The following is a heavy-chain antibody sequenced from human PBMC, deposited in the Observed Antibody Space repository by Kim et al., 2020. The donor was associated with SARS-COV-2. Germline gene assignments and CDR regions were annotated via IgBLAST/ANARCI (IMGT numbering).Heavy chain of an antibody. CDR1: GGSVSPYY. CDR3: ARLAYRDSNEPDAFDI. Sequence: SETLSLTCTVSGGSVSPYYWSWIRQPPGRGLEWIAYVYYEGSTNYNPSLNSRVTTSVDTTRYQFSMMQRSATAPDSGAYYCARLAYRDSNEPDAFDIWG. V-gene: IGHV4-59*08. J-gene: IGHJ3*02. CDR2: VYYEGST.